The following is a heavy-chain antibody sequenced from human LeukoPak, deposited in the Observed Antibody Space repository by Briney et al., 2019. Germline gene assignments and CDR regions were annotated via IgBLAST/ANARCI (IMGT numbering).Heavy chain of an antibody. V-gene: IGHV1-2*02. CDR1: GYTFTGYY. J-gene: IGHJ4*02. CDR3: ARVGHYGDYAWDH. CDR2: INPNSGGT. Sequence: ASVKVSCKASGYTFTGYYMHWVRQAPGQGLEWMGWINPNSGGTNYAQKFQGRVTMTRDTSISTAYMELSRLRSDDTAVYYCARVGHYGDYAWDHWGQGTLVTVSS. D-gene: IGHD4-17*01.